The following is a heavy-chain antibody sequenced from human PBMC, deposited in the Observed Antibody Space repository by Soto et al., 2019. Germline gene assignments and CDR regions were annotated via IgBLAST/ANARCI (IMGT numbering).Heavy chain of an antibody. Sequence: GGSLRLSCAASVFTFSSYAMSWVRQAPGKGLEWVSAISGSGGSTYYADSVKGRFTISRDNSKNTLYLQMNSLRAEDTAVYYCAKDSRYFDKYFDYWGQGTLVTVSS. CDR1: VFTFSSYA. J-gene: IGHJ4*02. CDR2: ISGSGGST. D-gene: IGHD3-9*01. V-gene: IGHV3-23*01. CDR3: AKDSRYFDKYFDY.